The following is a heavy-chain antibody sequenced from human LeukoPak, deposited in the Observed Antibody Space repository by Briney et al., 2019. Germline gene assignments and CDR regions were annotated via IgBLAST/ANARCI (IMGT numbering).Heavy chain of an antibody. CDR2: ISTYSGNT. Sequence: ASVKVSCKASGYTFTSIGLSWVRQAPGQGLEWMGWISTYSGNTDYAQKFQGRVTMTTDKATSTAYMELGSLRADDTAVYYCARDYSVRVAASSYGLDVWGQGTTVTVSS. CDR3: ARDYSVRVAASSYGLDV. V-gene: IGHV1-18*01. J-gene: IGHJ6*02. D-gene: IGHD5/OR15-5a*01. CDR1: GYTFTSIG.